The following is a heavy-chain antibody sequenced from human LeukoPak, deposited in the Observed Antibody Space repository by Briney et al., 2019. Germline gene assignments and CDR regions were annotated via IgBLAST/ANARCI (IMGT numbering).Heavy chain of an antibody. CDR2: FEPEDGET. Sequence: ASVKVSCKVSGNTLSDLSIHWVRQAPGKGLEWMGGFEPEDGETLYAQKFQGRVTMTEDTSTDTAYMELSSLRSEDTAIYLCANLRGGITCCDAFDVWGQGTVVIVSS. CDR3: ANLRGGITCCDAFDV. D-gene: IGHD3-10*01. CDR1: GNTLSDLS. J-gene: IGHJ3*01. V-gene: IGHV1-24*01.